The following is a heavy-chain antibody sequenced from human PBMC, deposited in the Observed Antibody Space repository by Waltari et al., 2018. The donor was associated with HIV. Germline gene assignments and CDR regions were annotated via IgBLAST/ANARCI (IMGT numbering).Heavy chain of an antibody. D-gene: IGHD4-17*01. Sequence: EVQLLESGGGLVQTGGSLRLSCAGSGFTFSRQAMTWVRQAPGKGLEWVSAIFGDGGSTFYADSVKGRFTISRDNSKNTLYLQMNSLRAEDTAVYYCAKGTLNPLTTDYWGQGTLVTVSS. J-gene: IGHJ4*02. V-gene: IGHV3-23*01. CDR3: AKGTLNPLTTDY. CDR2: IFGDGGST. CDR1: GFTFSRQA.